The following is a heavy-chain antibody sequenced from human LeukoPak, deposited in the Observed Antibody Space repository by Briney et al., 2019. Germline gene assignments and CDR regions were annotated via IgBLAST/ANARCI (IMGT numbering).Heavy chain of an antibody. CDR2: IYHSGST. CDR1: GYSISSGYY. V-gene: IGHV4-38-2*02. Sequence: SSETLSLTCTVSGYSISSGYYWGWIRQPPGKGLEWIGSIYHSGSTYYNPSLKSRVTISVDTSKNQFSLKLSSVTAADTAVYYCARRSSNYAVVDPWGQGTLVTVSS. CDR3: ARRSSNYAVVDP. J-gene: IGHJ5*02. D-gene: IGHD6-13*01.